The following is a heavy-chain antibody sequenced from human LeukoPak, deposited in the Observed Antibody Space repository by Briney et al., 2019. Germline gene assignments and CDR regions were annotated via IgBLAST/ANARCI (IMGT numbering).Heavy chain of an antibody. CDR2: INWNGGST. J-gene: IGHJ4*02. Sequence: GGSLRLSCAASGFTFDDYGMSWVRQAPGKGLEWVSGINWNGGSTGYADSVKGRFTISRDNAKNSLYLQMNSLRAEDTAVYYCARDGFDFWSGYPTTVDYWGQGTLVTVSS. D-gene: IGHD3-3*01. CDR1: GFTFDDYG. V-gene: IGHV3-20*04. CDR3: ARDGFDFWSGYPTTVDY.